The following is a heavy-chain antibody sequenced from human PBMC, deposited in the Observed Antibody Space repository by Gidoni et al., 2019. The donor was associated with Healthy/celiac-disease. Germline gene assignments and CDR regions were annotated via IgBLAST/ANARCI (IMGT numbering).Heavy chain of an antibody. Sequence: QVQLQQWGAGLWKPSETLSLTCAVYGGSFSGYYWSWIRQPPGKGLEWIGEINHSGSTNYNPSLKSRVTISVDTSKNQFSLKLSSVTAADTAVYYCARGSMSIAARRDWFDPWGQGTLVTVSS. CDR2: INHSGST. J-gene: IGHJ5*02. CDR3: ARGSMSIAARRDWFDP. CDR1: GGSFSGYY. D-gene: IGHD6-6*01. V-gene: IGHV4-34*01.